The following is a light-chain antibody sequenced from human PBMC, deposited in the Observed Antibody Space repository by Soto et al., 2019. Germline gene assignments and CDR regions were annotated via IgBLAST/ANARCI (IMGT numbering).Light chain of an antibody. CDR1: SSDVGGYNS. CDR3: CSYVGSYSYV. V-gene: IGLV2-11*01. CDR2: DVI. Sequence: QSALTQPRSVSGSPGQSVTVSCIGTSSDVGGYNSVSWYQEHLGKAPKLMIYDVIKRPSGVPDRFSGSKSGNTASLTISGLLAEDEADYYCCSYVGSYSYVFGTGTKVTVL. J-gene: IGLJ1*01.